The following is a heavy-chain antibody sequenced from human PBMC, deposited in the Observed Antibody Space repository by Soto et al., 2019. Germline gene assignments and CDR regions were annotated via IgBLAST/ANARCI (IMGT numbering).Heavy chain of an antibody. J-gene: IGHJ5*02. CDR3: ARVWGYYDGSGSYNWFDP. Sequence: QVQLVQSGAEVKKPGASVKVSCKASGYTFTSYDINWVRQATGQGLEWLGWMNPNSGNTGYAQKFQGRVTMTRNTSIRTAYMELSSLRSEDTAVYYCARVWGYYDGSGSYNWFDPWGQGTLVTVSS. D-gene: IGHD3-10*01. CDR2: MNPNSGNT. CDR1: GYTFTSYD. V-gene: IGHV1-8*01.